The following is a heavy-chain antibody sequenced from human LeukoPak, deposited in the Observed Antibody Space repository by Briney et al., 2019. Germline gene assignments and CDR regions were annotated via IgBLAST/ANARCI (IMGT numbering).Heavy chain of an antibody. CDR2: INPNSGGT. Sequence: ASVKVSCKASGYTFTGYYMHWVRQAPGQGLEWMGWINPNSGGTNYAQKFQGRVTMTRDTSISTAYMGLSRLRSDDTAVYYCASIAVAGINFDYWGQGTLVTVSS. CDR3: ASIAVAGINFDY. CDR1: GYTFTGYY. J-gene: IGHJ4*02. D-gene: IGHD6-19*01. V-gene: IGHV1-2*02.